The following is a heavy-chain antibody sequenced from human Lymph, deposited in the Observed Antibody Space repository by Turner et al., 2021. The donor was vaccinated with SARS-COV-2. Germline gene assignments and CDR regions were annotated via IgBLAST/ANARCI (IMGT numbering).Heavy chain of an antibody. Sequence: EVQLVESGGGVVQPGGSLSLSCAASGFTFADYAMHWVRQAPGKGLEWVSLSSGDGGSTYSADSVKGRFTISRDNSKNSLYLQMNSLRTEDTALYYCAKDPGYCSGGSCYSRTYFDYWGQGTLVTVSS. J-gene: IGHJ4*02. V-gene: IGHV3-43*02. D-gene: IGHD2-15*01. CDR3: AKDPGYCSGGSCYSRTYFDY. CDR1: GFTFADYA. CDR2: SSGDGGST.